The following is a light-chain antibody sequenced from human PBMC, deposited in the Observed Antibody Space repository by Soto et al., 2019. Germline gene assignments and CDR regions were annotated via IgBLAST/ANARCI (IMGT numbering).Light chain of an antibody. CDR2: GAS. CDR3: QQLHSYPIT. V-gene: IGKV1-9*01. CDR1: QAMNTY. Sequence: DIQLTQSASFLSASLGDRVTISWRASQAMNTYIAWYQQRPGAAPKLLVYGASTLQTGVPSRFSGSESGAVFTLTISSLQTEDFATYYCQQLHSYPITFGQGTRLEIK. J-gene: IGKJ5*01.